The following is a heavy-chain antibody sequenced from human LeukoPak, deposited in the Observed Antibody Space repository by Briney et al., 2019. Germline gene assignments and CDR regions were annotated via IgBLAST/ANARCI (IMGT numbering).Heavy chain of an antibody. D-gene: IGHD4-11*01. J-gene: IGHJ6*03. CDR3: ARDHDYTYYYYMDV. CDR1: GYTFTSYG. Sequence: ASAKVSCKASGYTFTSYGISWVRQAPGQGLEWMGWISAYNGNTNYAQKLQGRVTMTTDTSTSTAYLELRSLRSDDTAMYYCARDHDYTYYYYMDVWGKGTTVTVSS. CDR2: ISAYNGNT. V-gene: IGHV1-18*01.